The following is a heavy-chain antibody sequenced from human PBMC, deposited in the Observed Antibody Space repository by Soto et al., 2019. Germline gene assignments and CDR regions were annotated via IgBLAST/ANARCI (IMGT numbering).Heavy chain of an antibody. V-gene: IGHV4-39*01. CDR3: ARHGAGDPVYAFDI. Sequence: SETLSLTCTVSGGSISSSSYYWGWIRQPPGKGLEWIGSIYYSGSAYYNPSLKSRVTISVHTSKNQFSLKLSSVTAADAAVYYCARHGAGDPVYAFDIWGQGTMVTVSS. D-gene: IGHD7-27*01. CDR1: GGSISSSSYY. J-gene: IGHJ3*02. CDR2: IYYSGSA.